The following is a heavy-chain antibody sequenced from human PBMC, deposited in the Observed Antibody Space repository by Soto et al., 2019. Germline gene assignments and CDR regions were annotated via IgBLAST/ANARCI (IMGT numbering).Heavy chain of an antibody. D-gene: IGHD2-2*01. V-gene: IGHV1-69*12. J-gene: IGHJ6*02. CDR1: GGTFSSYA. Sequence: QVQLVQSGAEVKKPGSSVKVSCKASGGTFSSYAISWVRQAPGQGLEWMGGIIPIFGTANYAQKFQGRGTITGDESTSKAYMGLSSLRSEDTAVYYCGRHVPAAGYYYGMDVWGQGTTVPVSS. CDR3: GRHVPAAGYYYGMDV. CDR2: IIPIFGTA.